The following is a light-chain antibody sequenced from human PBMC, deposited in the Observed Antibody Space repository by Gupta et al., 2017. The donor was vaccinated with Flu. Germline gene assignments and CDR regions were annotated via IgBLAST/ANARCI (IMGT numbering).Light chain of an antibody. J-gene: IGLJ3*02. V-gene: IGLV1-44*01. CDR2: SNH. Sequence: QSVLTQPPSAPRSPPHRVTTPCSGSSSNFGSNTVNCYQQPPGTAPKLFIYSNHQQPAGVSYRFSGTKSGTPPSLAICVLQAEEAAYYYCAAWDGRLNGAVFGGGTKVTVL. CDR3: AAWDGRLNGAV. CDR1: SSNFGSNT.